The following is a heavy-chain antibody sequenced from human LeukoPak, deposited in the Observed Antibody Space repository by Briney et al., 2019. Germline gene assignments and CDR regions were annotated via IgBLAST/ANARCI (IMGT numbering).Heavy chain of an antibody. CDR2: ISGSGGST. D-gene: IGHD3-22*01. CDR3: AGGLYDSSGYYQYYFEY. J-gene: IGHJ4*02. CDR1: GFTFSSYA. Sequence: GGSLRLSCAASGFTFSSYAMSWVRQAPGKGLEWVSAISGSGGSTYYADSVKGRFTISRDNSKNTLYLQMKSLRAEDTAVYYCAGGLYDSSGYYQYYFEYWGQGTLVTVSS. V-gene: IGHV3-23*01.